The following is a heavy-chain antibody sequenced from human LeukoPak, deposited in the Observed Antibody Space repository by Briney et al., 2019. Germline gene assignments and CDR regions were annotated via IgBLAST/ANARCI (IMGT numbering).Heavy chain of an antibody. V-gene: IGHV1-2*02. CDR1: GYTFTGYY. CDR2: INPNSGGT. J-gene: IGHJ6*03. Sequence: ASVKVSCKASGYTFTGYYMHWVRQAPGQGLEWMGWINPNSGGTNCAQKFQGRVTMTRDTSISTAYMELSRLRSDDTAVYYCARGDSSSSRFYYYYMDVWGKGTTVTVSS. CDR3: ARGDSSSSRFYYYYMDV. D-gene: IGHD6-6*01.